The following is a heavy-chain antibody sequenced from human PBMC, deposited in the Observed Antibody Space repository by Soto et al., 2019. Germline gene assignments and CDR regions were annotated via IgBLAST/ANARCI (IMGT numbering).Heavy chain of an antibody. CDR1: GYRFARYR. Sequence: PGESLKISCKGSGYRFARYRIAWVRQMPGKGLEWMGIIDPSDSDIRYSPSFQGQVTISADKSISTAYLQWSSLKASDTAIYYCVRSFSDTFDYWCHAPLVSLSS. CDR2: IDPSDSDI. D-gene: IGHD3-22*01. J-gene: IGHJ4*01. CDR3: VRSFSDTFDY. V-gene: IGHV5-51*01.